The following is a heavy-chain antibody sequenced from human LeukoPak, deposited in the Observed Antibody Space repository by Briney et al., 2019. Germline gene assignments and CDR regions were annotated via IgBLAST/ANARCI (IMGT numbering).Heavy chain of an antibody. CDR2: INPNSGGT. CDR1: GYTFTGYY. V-gene: IGHV1-2*02. CDR3: AREPATILAVVPPDY. J-gene: IGHJ4*02. D-gene: IGHD3-3*01. Sequence: ASVKVSCKASGYTFTGYYMHWVRQAPGQGLEWMGWINPNSGGTNYAQKFQGRVTITTDESTSTAYMELSSLRSEDTAVYYCAREPATILAVVPPDYWGQGTLVTVSS.